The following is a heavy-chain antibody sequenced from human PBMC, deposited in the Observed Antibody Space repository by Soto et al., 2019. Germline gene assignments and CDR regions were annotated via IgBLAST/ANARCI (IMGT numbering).Heavy chain of an antibody. CDR2: IIPIHGTT. CDR1: GGSLTSYP. D-gene: IGHD3-16*01. Sequence: QMEQSGAEVRKPGSSVKVSCKPSGGSLTSYPMAWVRQAPGQGFEWMGGIIPIHGTTDYAQKFQGRVTITADESTNRATLELTVLTSEDTAVYYCARGWGLVSWGQGTLVTVSS. J-gene: IGHJ4*02. V-gene: IGHV1-69*01. CDR3: ARGWGLVS.